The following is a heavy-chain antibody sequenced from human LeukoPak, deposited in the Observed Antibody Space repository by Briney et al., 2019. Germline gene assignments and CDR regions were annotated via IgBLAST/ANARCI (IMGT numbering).Heavy chain of an antibody. D-gene: IGHD3-22*01. CDR1: GFTFSDYI. V-gene: IGHV3-72*01. J-gene: IGHJ3*02. CDR2: IRRKRNSYTT. CDR3: SRDGAEGDNSAFDI. Sequence: PGRSLRLSCVASGFTFSDYILDWVRQAPGKGLEWVGRIRRKRNSYTTEYAASVKGRFSISRDDLKKTLYLHMNSLQTEDTAVYHCSRDGAEGDNSAFDIWGPGTMVTVSS.